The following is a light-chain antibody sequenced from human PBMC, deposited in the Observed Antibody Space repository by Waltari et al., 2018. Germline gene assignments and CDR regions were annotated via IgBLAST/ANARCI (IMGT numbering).Light chain of an antibody. V-gene: IGKV3-20*01. Sequence: ESVLTQSPGTLSLSPGERATLSCRASQSVSSTHLAWYQQKPGQAPRLLIYGASSRATGIPDRFSGSGSGADFTLTISRLEPEDFAVYYCQQYGSSTYTFGQGTKLEIK. J-gene: IGKJ2*01. CDR2: GAS. CDR1: QSVSSTH. CDR3: QQYGSSTYT.